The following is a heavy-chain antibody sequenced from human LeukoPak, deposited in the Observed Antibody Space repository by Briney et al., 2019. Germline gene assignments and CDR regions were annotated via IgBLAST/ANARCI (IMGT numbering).Heavy chain of an antibody. CDR3: ARGRFSGYGAD. D-gene: IGHD5-12*01. CDR2: INPNSGGT. Sequence: ASVKVSCKASGYTFTGYYMHWVRQAPGQGLEWMGWINPNSGGTNFAQKFQGRVTMTRDTSISIAYMELSSLTSDDTAVYYCARGRFSGYGADWGQGTLVTVSS. CDR1: GYTFTGYY. V-gene: IGHV1-2*02. J-gene: IGHJ4*02.